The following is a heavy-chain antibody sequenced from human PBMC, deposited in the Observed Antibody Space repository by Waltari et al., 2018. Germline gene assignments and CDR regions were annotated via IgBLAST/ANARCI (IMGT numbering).Heavy chain of an antibody. CDR2: ISYDGSNK. CDR3: ARDGYCSSTNCYSFDY. V-gene: IGHV3-30*04. J-gene: IGHJ4*02. Sequence: QVQLVESGGGVVQPGRSLRLSCAASGFTFSSYAMYWVRQAPGKGLEWVAVISYDGSNKYYADSVKGRFTISRDNSKNTLYLQMNSLRAEDTAVYYCARDGYCSSTNCYSFDYWGQGTLVTVSS. D-gene: IGHD2-2*03. CDR1: GFTFSSYA.